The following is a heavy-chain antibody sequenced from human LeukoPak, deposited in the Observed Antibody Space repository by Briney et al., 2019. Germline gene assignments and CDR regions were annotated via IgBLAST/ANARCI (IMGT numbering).Heavy chain of an antibody. CDR3: ARGLPDPFDY. Sequence: PSETLSLTCTVSGGSLSSYYWSWIRQPPGQGLEWIGYIYYSGSTNYNPSLKSRVTISVDTSKNQFSLKLSSVTAADTAVYYCARGLPDPFDYWGQGTLVTVSS. V-gene: IGHV4-59*01. J-gene: IGHJ4*02. CDR1: GGSLSSYY. CDR2: IYYSGST.